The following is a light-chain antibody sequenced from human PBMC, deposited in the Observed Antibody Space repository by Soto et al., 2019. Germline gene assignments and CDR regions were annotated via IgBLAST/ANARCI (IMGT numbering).Light chain of an antibody. V-gene: IGKV3-20*01. Sequence: EVVLTQSPDTLSLSPGEGVTLSCRASETVRDYLAWYQQKPGQAPRLLIYGASNRATGIPDRFSGSGSGTDFTLTISRLEPEDFAVYYCQQYGSSGTFGQGTKVDIK. CDR1: ETVRDY. CDR3: QQYGSSGT. J-gene: IGKJ1*01. CDR2: GAS.